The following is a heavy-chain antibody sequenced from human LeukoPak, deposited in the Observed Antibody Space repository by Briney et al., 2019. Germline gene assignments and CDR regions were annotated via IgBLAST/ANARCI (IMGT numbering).Heavy chain of an antibody. CDR1: GGSISNYY. J-gene: IGHJ3*02. V-gene: IGHV4-59*01. D-gene: IGHD6-19*01. CDR2: IYYSGST. Sequence: SETLSLTCTVSGGSISNYYWSWIRQPPGKGLEWIGYIYYSGSTNCNPSLKSRVTISVDTSKNQFSLKLSSVTAADTAVYYCARGLRQWLAFDAFDIWGQGTVVTVSS. CDR3: ARGLRQWLAFDAFDI.